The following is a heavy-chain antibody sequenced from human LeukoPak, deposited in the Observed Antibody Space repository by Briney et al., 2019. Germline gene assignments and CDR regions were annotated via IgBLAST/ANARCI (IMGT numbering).Heavy chain of an antibody. J-gene: IGHJ4*02. CDR3: ARFIEWSYYFDY. CDR1: GFTFDDCA. Sequence: GGSLRLSCAASGFTFDDCAMHWVRHAPGKGLEWVSRINSDGSSTSYADSVKGRFTISRDNAKNTLYLQMNSLRAEDTAVYYCARFIEWSYYFDYWGQGTLVTVSS. D-gene: IGHD3-3*01. V-gene: IGHV3-74*01. CDR2: INSDGSST.